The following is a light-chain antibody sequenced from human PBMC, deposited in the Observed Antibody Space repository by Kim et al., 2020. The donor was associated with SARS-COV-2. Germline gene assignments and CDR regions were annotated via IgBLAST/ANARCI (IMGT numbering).Light chain of an antibody. Sequence: QVQTARITCSVDALPKQYASWSRQKPRQAPLLVFYQDSERPSGIPERFSGSSSGTTVTLTISAVQAEDEADYFCQSADSSGTYWVFGGGTQLTVL. V-gene: IGLV3-25*03. CDR2: QDS. J-gene: IGLJ3*02. CDR3: QSADSSGTYWV. CDR1: ALPKQY.